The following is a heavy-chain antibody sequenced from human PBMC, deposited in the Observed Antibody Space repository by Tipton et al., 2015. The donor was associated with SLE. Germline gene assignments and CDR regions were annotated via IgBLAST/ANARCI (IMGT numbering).Heavy chain of an antibody. D-gene: IGHD5-12*01. CDR2: IYYSGST. Sequence: LRLSCTVSGGSISSFYWSWIRQPPGKGLEWIGYIYYSGSTNYNPSLKSRVTISVDTSKNQFSLKLNSVTAADTAVYYCARGVGYEDLWGQGTLVTVSA. CDR1: GGSISSFY. V-gene: IGHV4-59*01. CDR3: ARGVGYEDL. J-gene: IGHJ5*02.